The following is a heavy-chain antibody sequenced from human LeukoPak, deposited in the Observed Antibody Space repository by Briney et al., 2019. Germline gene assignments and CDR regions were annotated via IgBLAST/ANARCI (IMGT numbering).Heavy chain of an antibody. D-gene: IGHD1-26*01. CDR3: ARDRSGSSPFDY. CDR1: GYKFTSYY. Sequence: ASVKVSCKASGYKFTSYYIHWVRQAPGQGLEWMGIINPTSGDTVFAQKFQGRVTMTRDTSTSTVYMELSSLRSDDTAKYYCARDRSGSSPFDYWGQGTLVTISS. CDR2: INPTSGDT. J-gene: IGHJ4*02. V-gene: IGHV1-46*01.